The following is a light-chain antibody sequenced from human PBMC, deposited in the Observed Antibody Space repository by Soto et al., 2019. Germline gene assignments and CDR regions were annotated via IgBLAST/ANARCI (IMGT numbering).Light chain of an antibody. CDR1: TSDVGSFKF. CDR2: EGS. J-gene: IGLJ2*01. Sequence: QSVLTQPASVSGSLGQSITISCTGTTSDVGSFKFVSWFQQHPDKAPKFMIYEGSKRPSGVSNRFSGSKSGKTASLTISGLQAEDEADYYCCSYTPPGALVFGGGTKLTLL. CDR3: CSYTPPGALV. V-gene: IGLV2-23*01.